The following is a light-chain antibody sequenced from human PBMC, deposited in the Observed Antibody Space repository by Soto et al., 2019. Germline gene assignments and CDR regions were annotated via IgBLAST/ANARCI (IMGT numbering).Light chain of an antibody. Sequence: DIQMTQSPSTLSASVGDRVTITCRASQSISSWLAWYQQKPGKAPKLLINKASSLESGVPSRFSGSGSGTEFTLTISSLQPDDFATYYCQQYNSYSPRTFGQGTKVDIK. CDR2: KAS. V-gene: IGKV1-5*03. CDR1: QSISSW. CDR3: QQYNSYSPRT. J-gene: IGKJ1*01.